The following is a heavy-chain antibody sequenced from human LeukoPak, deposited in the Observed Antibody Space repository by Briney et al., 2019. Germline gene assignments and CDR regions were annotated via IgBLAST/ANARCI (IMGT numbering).Heavy chain of an antibody. D-gene: IGHD1-26*01. V-gene: IGHV3-30*02. CDR2: IRYDGSNK. J-gene: IGHJ4*02. CDR1: GFTFSNYG. CDR3: AKGALVGATAFFDY. Sequence: GGSPRLSCAASGFTFSNYGMHWVRQVRQAPGKGLEWVAFIRYDGSNKYYADSVKGRFTISRDNSKNTLYLQMNSLRAEDTAVYYCAKGALVGATAFFDYWGQGTLVTVSS.